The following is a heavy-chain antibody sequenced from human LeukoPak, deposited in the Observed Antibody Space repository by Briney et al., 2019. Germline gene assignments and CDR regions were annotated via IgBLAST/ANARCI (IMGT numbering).Heavy chain of an antibody. CDR2: FDPEDGET. CDR1: GYTLTELS. V-gene: IGHV1-24*01. CDR3: ARGDTVSSGHGYSGYDV. Sequence: ASVKVSCKVSGYTLTELSMHWVRQAPGKGLEWMGGFDPEDGETIYAQKFQGRVTMTEDTSTDTAYMELSSLRSEDTAVYYCARGDTVSSGHGYSGYDVWGQGTLVTVSS. D-gene: IGHD5-12*01. J-gene: IGHJ4*02.